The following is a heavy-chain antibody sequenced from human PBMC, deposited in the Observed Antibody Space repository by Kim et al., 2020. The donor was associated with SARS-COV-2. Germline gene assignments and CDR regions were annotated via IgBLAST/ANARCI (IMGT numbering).Heavy chain of an antibody. V-gene: IGHV3-33*05. CDR3: ARDGYCSSNSCYASYYFDY. J-gene: IGHJ4*02. Sequence: GGSLRLSCAASGFTFSSYGMHWVRQAPGKGLEWVAVISYDGSNKYYADSVKGRFTISRDNSKNTLYLQMNSLRAEDTAVYYCARDGYCSSNSCYASYYFDYWGQGTLVTVSS. CDR2: ISYDGSNK. D-gene: IGHD2-2*03. CDR1: GFTFSSYG.